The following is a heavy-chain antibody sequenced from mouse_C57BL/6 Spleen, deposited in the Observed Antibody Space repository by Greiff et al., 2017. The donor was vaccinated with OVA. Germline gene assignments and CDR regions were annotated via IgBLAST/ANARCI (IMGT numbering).Heavy chain of an antibody. CDR3: AGGYYGNYVDY. Sequence: EVQLVESGGGLVKPGGSLKLSCAASGYTFSDYGMHWVRQAPEKGLEWVAYISSGSSTTYYADTVKGRFTITRDNAKNTLFLQMTSLRSEDTALYYCAGGYYGNYVDYWGQGTTLTVSS. V-gene: IGHV5-17*01. J-gene: IGHJ2*01. CDR2: ISSGSSTT. D-gene: IGHD2-1*01. CDR1: GYTFSDYG.